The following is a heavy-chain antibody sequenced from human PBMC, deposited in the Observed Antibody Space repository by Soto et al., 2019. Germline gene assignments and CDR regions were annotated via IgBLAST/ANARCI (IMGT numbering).Heavy chain of an antibody. D-gene: IGHD2-15*01. Sequence: QVQLVQSGAEVKKPGSSVKVSCKASGGTFSSYAISWVRQAPGQGLEWMGGIIPFFGTANYAQKFQGRVTSTADEATSTANMELSSLRSEDTAVYYCARALGCSGCSCYSPFDYWGQGTLVTVSS. J-gene: IGHJ4*02. CDR3: ARALGCSGCSCYSPFDY. CDR2: IIPFFGTA. CDR1: GGTFSSYA. V-gene: IGHV1-69*12.